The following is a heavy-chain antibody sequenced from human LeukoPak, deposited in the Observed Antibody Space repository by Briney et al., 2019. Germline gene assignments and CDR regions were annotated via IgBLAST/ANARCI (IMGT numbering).Heavy chain of an antibody. D-gene: IGHD3-9*01. Sequence: PSETPSLTCTVSGGSISSYYWSWIRQPAGKGLEWIGRIYTSGSTNYNPSLKSRVTMSVDTSKNQFSLKLSSVTAADTAVYYCARDSILTGYYRYYYYYYMDVWGKGTTVTVSS. CDR1: GGSISSYY. V-gene: IGHV4-4*07. J-gene: IGHJ6*03. CDR2: IYTSGST. CDR3: ARDSILTGYYRYYYYYYMDV.